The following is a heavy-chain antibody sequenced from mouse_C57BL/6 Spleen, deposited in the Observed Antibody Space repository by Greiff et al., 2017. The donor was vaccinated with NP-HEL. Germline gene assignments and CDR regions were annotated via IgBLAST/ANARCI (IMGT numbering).Heavy chain of an antibody. CDR1: GYTFTDYY. V-gene: IGHV1-26*01. Sequence: VQLQQSGPELVKPGASVKISCKASGYTFTDYYMNWVKQSHGKSLEWIGDINPNNGGTSYNQKFKGKATLTVDKSSSTAYMELRSLTSEDSAVYYCAFYPLDYWGQGTTLTVSS. D-gene: IGHD2-3*01. J-gene: IGHJ2*01. CDR3: AFYPLDY. CDR2: INPNNGGT.